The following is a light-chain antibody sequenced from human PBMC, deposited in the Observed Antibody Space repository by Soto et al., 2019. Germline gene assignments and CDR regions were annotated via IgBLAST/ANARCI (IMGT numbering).Light chain of an antibody. J-gene: IGLJ1*01. CDR3: SSYTAFTAYV. V-gene: IGLV2-14*03. CDR1: NSDVGAYSY. Sequence: QSALAQPASVSGSPGQSITISCTGTNSDVGAYSYVSWYQQYPGKAPKLLIYDVGARPSGISDRFSGSKSGNTASLTISGLQAEDEADYYCSSYTAFTAYVFGSWTKVTVL. CDR2: DVG.